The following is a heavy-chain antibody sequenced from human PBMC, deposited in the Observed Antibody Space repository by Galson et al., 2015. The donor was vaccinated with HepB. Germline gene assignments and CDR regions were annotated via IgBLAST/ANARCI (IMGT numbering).Heavy chain of an antibody. D-gene: IGHD3-10*01. J-gene: IGHJ6*02. Sequence: CAISGDSVSSNSAAWNWIRQSPSRGLEWLGRTYYRSKWYYDYAVSVESRITIDPDTSKNQFSLHLNAVTPEDTAVYYCTRVRYGPGTSSSSYYHGMDVWGQGTTVTVSS. CDR2: TYYRSKWYY. CDR3: TRVRYGPGTSSSSYYHGMDV. CDR1: GDSVSSNSAA. V-gene: IGHV6-1*01.